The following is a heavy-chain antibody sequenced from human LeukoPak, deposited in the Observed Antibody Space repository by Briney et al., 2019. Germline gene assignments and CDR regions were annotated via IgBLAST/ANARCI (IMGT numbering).Heavy chain of an antibody. D-gene: IGHD3-9*01. Sequence: GGSLRLSCAASGFTFSSYAMSWVRQAPGKGREWVSAISGSGCSTYYADSVKGRFTISRDNSKNTLYLQMNSLRAEDTAVYYCASILTGRTGVYYYFDLWGRGTLVTVSS. CDR2: ISGSGCST. V-gene: IGHV3-23*01. CDR3: ASILTGRTGVYYYFDL. J-gene: IGHJ2*01. CDR1: GFTFSSYA.